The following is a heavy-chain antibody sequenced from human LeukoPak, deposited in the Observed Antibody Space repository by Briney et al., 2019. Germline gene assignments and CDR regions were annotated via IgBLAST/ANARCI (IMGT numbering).Heavy chain of an antibody. V-gene: IGHV1-3*01. Sequence: ASVKVSCKASGYTFINYAIHWVRQAPGQRLEWMGWINAGNGNTDYPQKFQGRVTITRDTSATTAYMELSSLRAEDTAVYYCARVCSNTSCWGAFDIWGQGTMVTVSS. CDR2: INAGNGNT. CDR3: ARVCSNTSCWGAFDI. J-gene: IGHJ3*02. D-gene: IGHD2-2*01. CDR1: GYTFINYA.